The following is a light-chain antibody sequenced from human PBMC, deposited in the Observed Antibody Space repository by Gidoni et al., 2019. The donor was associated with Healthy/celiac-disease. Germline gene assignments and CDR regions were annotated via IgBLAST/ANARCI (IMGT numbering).Light chain of an antibody. CDR1: SSNLGSNT. CDR2: SNN. J-gene: IGLJ2*01. V-gene: IGLV1-44*01. CDR3: AAWDDSLNGRGV. Sequence: QSVLTQPPSASGTPGQRVTISCSGSSSNLGSNTLNWYQQLPGPAPKLLIYSNNQRPSWVPDRFSGSKSGTSASLASSGLQSEDEADYYCAAWDDSLNGRGVFGGGTKLTVL.